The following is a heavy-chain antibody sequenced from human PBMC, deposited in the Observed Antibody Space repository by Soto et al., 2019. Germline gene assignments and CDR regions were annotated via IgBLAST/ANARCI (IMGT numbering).Heavy chain of an antibody. Sequence: QVQLVESGGGVVQPGRSLRLSCAASGFSFRTYGMHWVRQAPGKGLEWVAVIWYDGSDKYYADSVKGRFTISRDNSQNMLFLQLTRLRAEDAAVYYCTNDRSRTLDGMDVWGQGTTVTVSS. CDR3: TNDRSRTLDGMDV. J-gene: IGHJ6*02. V-gene: IGHV3-33*06. CDR1: GFSFRTYG. D-gene: IGHD6-13*01. CDR2: IWYDGSDK.